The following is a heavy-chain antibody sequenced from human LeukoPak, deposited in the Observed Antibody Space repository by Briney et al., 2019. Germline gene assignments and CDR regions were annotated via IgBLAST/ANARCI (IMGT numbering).Heavy chain of an antibody. CDR1: GYTFTGYY. CDR3: ARDLNDSSGYYDY. J-gene: IGHJ4*02. Sequence: ASAKVSCKASGYTFTGYYIHWVRQAPGQGLEWTGWINPNSGGTSYAQKFQGRVTMTRDTSTSTVYMELSSLRSEDTAVYYCARDLNDSSGYYDYWGQGTLVTVSS. V-gene: IGHV1-2*02. CDR2: INPNSGGT. D-gene: IGHD3-22*01.